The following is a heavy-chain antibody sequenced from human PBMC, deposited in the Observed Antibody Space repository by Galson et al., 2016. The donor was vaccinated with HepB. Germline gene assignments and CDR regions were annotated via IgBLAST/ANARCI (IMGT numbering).Heavy chain of an antibody. D-gene: IGHD6-13*01. Sequence: SLRLSCAASGFTFSNSGMHWVRQAPGKWLEWVAVIWYDGSTQYYGDSVKGRCTISRDNSKNVLYLQMNSLRVEDTAVYYCARAFGAAGAIDYWGQGTLVTVSS. CDR2: IWYDGSTQ. J-gene: IGHJ4*02. V-gene: IGHV3-33*01. CDR1: GFTFSNSG. CDR3: ARAFGAAGAIDY.